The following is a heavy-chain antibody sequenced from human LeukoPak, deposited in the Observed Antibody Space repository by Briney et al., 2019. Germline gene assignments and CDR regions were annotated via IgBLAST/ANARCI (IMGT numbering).Heavy chain of an antibody. J-gene: IGHJ4*02. CDR2: IRYDGSNK. V-gene: IGHV3-30*02. D-gene: IGHD3-22*01. CDR3: AKGHLSSSDYYDSSGLRY. Sequence: GGSLRLSCAASGFTFSSYGMHWVRQAPGKGLEWVSFIRYDGSNKYYADSVKGRFTISRDNSKNTLYVQMNSLRAEDTAVYYCAKGHLSSSDYYDSSGLRYWGQGTLVTVSS. CDR1: GFTFSSYG.